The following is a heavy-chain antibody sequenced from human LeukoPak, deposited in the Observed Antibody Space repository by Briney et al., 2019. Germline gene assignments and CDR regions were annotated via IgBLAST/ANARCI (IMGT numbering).Heavy chain of an antibody. CDR2: IIPIFGTA. V-gene: IGHV1-69*05. CDR3: ARSRRHCSGGSCYSGFGY. Sequence: SVTVSCKASGGTFSSYAISWVRQAPGQGLEWMGGIIPIFGTANYAQKFQGRVTITTDESTSTAYMELSSLRSEDTAVYYCARSRRHCSGGSCYSGFGYWGQGTLVTVSS. CDR1: GGTFSSYA. J-gene: IGHJ4*02. D-gene: IGHD2-15*01.